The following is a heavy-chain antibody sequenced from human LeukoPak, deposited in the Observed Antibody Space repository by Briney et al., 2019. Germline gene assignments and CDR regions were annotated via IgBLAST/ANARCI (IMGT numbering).Heavy chain of an antibody. Sequence: AGGSLRLSYAASGLNFSSYAMSWVRRAPGKGLECVSSISSSSTYIYYADSVKGRFTISRDNAKNSLYLQMNSLRAEDTAVYYCARTVVAANYDAFDIWGPGTMVTVSS. CDR3: ARTVVAANYDAFDI. D-gene: IGHD2-15*01. J-gene: IGHJ3*02. V-gene: IGHV3-21*01. CDR2: ISSSSTYI. CDR1: GLNFSSYA.